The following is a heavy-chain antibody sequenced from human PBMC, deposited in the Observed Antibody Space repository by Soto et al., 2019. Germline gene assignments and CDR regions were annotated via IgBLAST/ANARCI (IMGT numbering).Heavy chain of an antibody. CDR3: ARGPKLPGITMIVVEPRLGFRGMDV. D-gene: IGHD3-22*01. CDR1: GGTFSSYA. V-gene: IGHV1-69*01. Sequence: QVQLVQSGAEVKKPGSSVKVSCKASGGTFSSYAISWVRQAPGQGLEWVGGIIPIFGTANYAQKFQGRVTITADESTSTAYMELSSLRSEDTAVYYCARGPKLPGITMIVVEPRLGFRGMDVWGQGTTVTVSS. J-gene: IGHJ6*02. CDR2: IIPIFGTA.